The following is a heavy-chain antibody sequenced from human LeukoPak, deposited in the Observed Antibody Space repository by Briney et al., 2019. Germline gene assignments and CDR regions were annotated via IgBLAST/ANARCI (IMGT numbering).Heavy chain of an antibody. V-gene: IGHV1-2*02. CDR2: IEPKSGGT. D-gene: IGHD2-2*02. J-gene: IGHJ4*02. CDR3: AREMGVVPTAIPTVDS. CDR1: GYTFTGHF. Sequence: ASVKVSCTASGYTFTGHFMHWVRQAPGQGLEWMGWIEPKSGGTHNGHKFQGRVTMTRDTSMSTAYMELSRLKADDTAVYYCAREMGVVPTAIPTVDSWGQGTLVTVSS.